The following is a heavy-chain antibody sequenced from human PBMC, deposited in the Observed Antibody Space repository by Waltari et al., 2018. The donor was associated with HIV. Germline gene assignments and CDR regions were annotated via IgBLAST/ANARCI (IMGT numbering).Heavy chain of an antibody. Sequence: EVQLMESGGGLVQSGGSLRLSCAASGFTCYNYWMVWVRQTPVKGLEWVAHIKDDGSEKYYMGSVQGRFAISRDNAKNSMVLQMNSLTAEDTAVYYCARIGTFPHNYAINFWGQGTTVTVSS. D-gene: IGHD1-26*01. V-gene: IGHV3-7*01. J-gene: IGHJ6*02. CDR2: IKDDGSEK. CDR3: ARIGTFPHNYAINF. CDR1: GFTCYNYW.